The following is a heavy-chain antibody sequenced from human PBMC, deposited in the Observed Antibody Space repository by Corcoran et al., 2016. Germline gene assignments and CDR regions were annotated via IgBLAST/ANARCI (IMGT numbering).Heavy chain of an antibody. D-gene: IGHD6-19*01. CDR1: GGSFSGYY. Sequence: QVQLQQWGAGLLKPSETLSLTCAVYGGSFSGYYWSWIRQPPGKGLEWIGEINHSGSTNYNPSLKSRVTISVDTSKNQFSLKLSSVTAADTAVYYWARERWLPAEKSGFDDWGQGTLVTVSS. CDR2: INHSGST. CDR3: ARERWLPAEKSGFDD. V-gene: IGHV4-34*01. J-gene: IGHJ4*02.